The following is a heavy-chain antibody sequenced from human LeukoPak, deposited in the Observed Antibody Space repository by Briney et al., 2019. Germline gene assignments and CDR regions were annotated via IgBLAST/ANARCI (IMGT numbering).Heavy chain of an antibody. CDR3: ASARDYDYVWGSVDY. D-gene: IGHD3-16*01. V-gene: IGHV3-23*01. J-gene: IGHJ4*02. CDR2: ISGSGGST. CDR1: GFTFSSYA. Sequence: PGGSLRLSCAASGFTFSSYAMSWVRQAPGKGLEWVSAISGSGGSTYYADSVKGRFTISRDNSKNTLYLQMNSLRAEDTAVYYCASARDYDYVWGSVDYWAREPWSPSPQ.